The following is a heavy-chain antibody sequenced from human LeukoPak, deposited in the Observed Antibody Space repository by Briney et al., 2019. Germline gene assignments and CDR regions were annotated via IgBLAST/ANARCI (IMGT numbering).Heavy chain of an antibody. V-gene: IGHV3-23*01. J-gene: IGHJ4*02. CDR1: GFTFSSYA. CDR3: AKEGGDGYNPTVFDY. CDR2: ISGSGGST. Sequence: GGSLRLSCAASGFTFSSYAMSWLRQAPGKGLEWVSAISGSGGSTYYADSVKGRFTISRDNSKNTLYMQMNSLRAEDTAVYYCAKEGGDGYNPTVFDYWGQGTLVTVSS. D-gene: IGHD2-21*01.